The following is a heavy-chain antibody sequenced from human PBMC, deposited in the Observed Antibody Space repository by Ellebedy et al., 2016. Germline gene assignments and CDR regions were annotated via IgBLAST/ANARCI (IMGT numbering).Heavy chain of an antibody. V-gene: IGHV3-30-3*01. J-gene: IGHJ6*02. CDR3: ARAEWLRVRYYYGMDV. CDR2: ISYDGSNK. D-gene: IGHD5-12*01. CDR1: GFTFSSYA. Sequence: GESLKISXAASGFTFSSYAMHWVRQAPGKGLEWVAVISYDGSNKYYADSVKGRFTISRDNSKNTLYLQMNSLRAEDTAVYYCARAEWLRVRYYYGMDVWGQGTTVTVSS.